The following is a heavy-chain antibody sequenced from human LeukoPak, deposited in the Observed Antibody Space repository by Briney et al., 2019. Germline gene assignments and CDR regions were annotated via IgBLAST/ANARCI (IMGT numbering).Heavy chain of an antibody. CDR2: IYTSGST. V-gene: IGHV4-61*09. CDR3: ARARSSGWSQNWFDP. Sequence: SETLSLTCTVSGGSISSGSYYWSWIRQPAGKGLEWIGHIYTSGSTSSNPSLGSRVTISVDTSKNQFSLKLSSVTAADTAVYYCARARSSGWSQNWFDPWGQGTLVTVSS. CDR1: GGSISSGSYY. J-gene: IGHJ5*02. D-gene: IGHD6-19*01.